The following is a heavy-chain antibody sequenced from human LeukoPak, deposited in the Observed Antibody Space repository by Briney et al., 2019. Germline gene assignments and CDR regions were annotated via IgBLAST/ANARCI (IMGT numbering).Heavy chain of an antibody. CDR3: VARDGGYGDY. CDR1: GFTFSSYW. D-gene: IGHD5-24*01. Sequence: GGSLRLSCAASGFTFSSYWMSWVRQAPGKGLEWVATIKQDGSEKYYVGSVKGRFTISRDNAKNSLYLQMNNLRAEDTTVYYCVARDGGYGDYWGQGTLVTVSS. CDR2: IKQDGSEK. V-gene: IGHV3-7*03. J-gene: IGHJ4*02.